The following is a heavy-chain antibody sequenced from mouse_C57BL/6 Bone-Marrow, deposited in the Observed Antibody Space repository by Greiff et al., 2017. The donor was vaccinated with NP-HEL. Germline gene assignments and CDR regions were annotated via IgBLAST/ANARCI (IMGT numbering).Heavy chain of an antibody. CDR3: AREGPYYYGSSYEGWYFDV. D-gene: IGHD1-1*01. CDR1: GFTFSSYA. J-gene: IGHJ1*03. CDR2: ISDGGSYT. Sequence: EVKLVESGGGLVKPGGSLKLSCAASGFTFSSYAMSWVRQTPEKRLEWVATISDGGSYTYYPDNVKGRFTISRDNAKNNLYLQMSHLKSEDTAMYDCAREGPYYYGSSYEGWYFDVWGTGTTVTVSS. V-gene: IGHV5-4*01.